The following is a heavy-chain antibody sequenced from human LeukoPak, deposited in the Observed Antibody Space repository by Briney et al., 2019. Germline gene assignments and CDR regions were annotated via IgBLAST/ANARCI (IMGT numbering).Heavy chain of an antibody. CDR2: IIPIFGTA. V-gene: IGHV1-69*13. Sequence: VASVKVSCKASGGTFSSYAISWVRQVPGQGLEWMGGIIPIFGTANYAQKFQGRVTITADESTSTAYMELSSLRSEDTAVYYCARGIVVVPAAIGYYYYYMDVWGKGTTVTVSS. J-gene: IGHJ6*03. CDR1: GGTFSSYA. CDR3: ARGIVVVPAAIGYYYYYMDV. D-gene: IGHD2-2*01.